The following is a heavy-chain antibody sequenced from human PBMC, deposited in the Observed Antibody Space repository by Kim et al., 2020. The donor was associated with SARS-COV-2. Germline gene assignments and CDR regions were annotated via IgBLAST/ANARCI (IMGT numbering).Heavy chain of an antibody. CDR2: ISGSGGST. D-gene: IGHD3-10*01. CDR1: GFTFSSYA. V-gene: IGHV3-23*01. Sequence: GGSLRLSCAASGFTFSSYAMSWVRQAPGKGLEWVSAISGSGGSTYYADSVKGRFTISRDNSKNTLYLQMNSLRAEDTAVYYCAKDRTVLLWFGELIGDGMDVWGQGTTVTVSS. CDR3: AKDRTVLLWFGELIGDGMDV. J-gene: IGHJ6*02.